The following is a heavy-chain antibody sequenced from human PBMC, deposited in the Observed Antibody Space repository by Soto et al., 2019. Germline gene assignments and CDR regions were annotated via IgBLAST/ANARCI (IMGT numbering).Heavy chain of an antibody. CDR3: VTWGGIEARNLDH. Sequence: VGSLRLSCSASGFPFSNHAMHWVRQAPGKGLEYVSAINYNGGTTYYVDSVKGRFTISRDNSKNTLYLQMSSLKVEDTAMYHCVTWGGIEARNLDHWGQGTLVTVSS. CDR1: GFPFSNHA. CDR2: INYNGGTT. V-gene: IGHV3-64D*06. D-gene: IGHD6-6*01. J-gene: IGHJ4*02.